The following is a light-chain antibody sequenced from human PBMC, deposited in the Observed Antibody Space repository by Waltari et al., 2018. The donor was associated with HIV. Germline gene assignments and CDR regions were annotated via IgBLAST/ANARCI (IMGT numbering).Light chain of an antibody. CDR1: NIGSNS. CDR3: QVWDSRSDHVV. Sequence: SYVLTQPPSVSVAPGKTARITCGGYNIGSNSVHWYQQQPGQAPVLVIYYNSDRPSGIPERCSGSNSGNTATLTISRVEAGDEADYYCQVWDSRSDHVVFGGGTKLTVL. J-gene: IGLJ2*01. V-gene: IGLV3-21*04. CDR2: YNS.